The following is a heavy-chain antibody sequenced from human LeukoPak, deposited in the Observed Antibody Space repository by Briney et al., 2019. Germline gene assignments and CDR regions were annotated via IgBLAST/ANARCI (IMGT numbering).Heavy chain of an antibody. V-gene: IGHV3-33*01. Sequence: PGGSLRLSCAASGFTFSSYGMHWVRQAPGKGLEWVAVIWYDGSNKYYADSVKGRFTISRDNSKNTLYLQMNSLRAEDTAVYYCARDSNRELWLGEIDCWGQGTLVTVSS. CDR1: GFTFSSYG. CDR3: ARDSNRELWLGEIDC. CDR2: IWYDGSNK. J-gene: IGHJ4*02. D-gene: IGHD3-10*01.